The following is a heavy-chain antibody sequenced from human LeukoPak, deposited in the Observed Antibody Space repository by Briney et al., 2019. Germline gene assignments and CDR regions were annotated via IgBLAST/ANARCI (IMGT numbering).Heavy chain of an antibody. CDR2: INPNSGGT. V-gene: IGHV1-2*02. D-gene: IGHD3-22*01. CDR3: ARDLNEEYYYDSSGYFGNAFDI. Sequence: ASVKVSCKASGYTFTGYYMHWVRQAPGQGLEWMGWINPNSGGTNYAQKFQGRVTTTRDTSISTAYMELSRLRSDDTAVYYCARDLNEEYYYDSSGYFGNAFDIWGQGTMVTVSS. CDR1: GYTFTGYY. J-gene: IGHJ3*02.